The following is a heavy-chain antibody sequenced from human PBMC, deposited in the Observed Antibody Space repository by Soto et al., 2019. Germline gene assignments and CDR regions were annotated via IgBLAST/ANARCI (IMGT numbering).Heavy chain of an antibody. CDR1: GGSISSSNW. CDR2: IYHSGST. D-gene: IGHD3-16*01. V-gene: IGHV4-4*02. CDR3: ANYDYVWGTPDY. J-gene: IGHJ4*02. Sequence: SETLSLTCAVSGGSISSSNWWSWVRQPPGKGLEWIGEIYHSGSTNYNPSLKSRVTISVDKSKNQFSLKLSSVTAADTAVYYCANYDYVWGTPDYWGQGTLVTVS.